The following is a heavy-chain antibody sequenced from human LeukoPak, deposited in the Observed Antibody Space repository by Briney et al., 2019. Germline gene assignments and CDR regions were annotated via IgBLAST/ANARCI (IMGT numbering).Heavy chain of an antibody. CDR1: GFPFSSYA. CDR2: ISPTTGTT. Sequence: GGSLRLSCAASGFPFSSYAMSWIRKAPGEGLEWLSAISPTTGTTFYADSVKGRFTISRDNSKNTLYLQMNSLRAEDTAVYYCARGTDYYDSSGYYYGGYYFDYWGQGTLVTVSS. D-gene: IGHD3-22*01. J-gene: IGHJ4*02. V-gene: IGHV3-23*01. CDR3: ARGTDYYDSSGYYYGGYYFDY.